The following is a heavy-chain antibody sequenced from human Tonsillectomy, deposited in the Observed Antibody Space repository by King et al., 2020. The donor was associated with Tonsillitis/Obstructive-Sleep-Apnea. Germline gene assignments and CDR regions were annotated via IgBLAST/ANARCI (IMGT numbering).Heavy chain of an antibody. D-gene: IGHD3-10*01. CDR1: GFSLSNARMS. V-gene: IGHV2-26*02. CDR3: VRAQDWGFGLYGMDV. Sequence: TLKESGPVLVKPTETLTLTCTVSGFSLSNARMSVSWIRQPPGKALEWLAHVFSNDEKSYRTSLKSRVTISKDTSKSQVVLTMTNMDPVDTATYYCVRAQDWGFGLYGMDVWGQGTTVTVSS. J-gene: IGHJ6*02. CDR2: VFSNDEK.